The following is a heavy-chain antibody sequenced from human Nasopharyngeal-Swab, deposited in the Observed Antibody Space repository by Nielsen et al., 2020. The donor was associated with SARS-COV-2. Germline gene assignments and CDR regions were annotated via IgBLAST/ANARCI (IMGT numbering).Heavy chain of an antibody. Sequence: WIRQPPGKGLEWVSYIKTSGDTISYADSVKGRFTISRDNAKNSLYLQVDSLRAEDTAMYYCARTPQLWSLYFDYWGQGTLVTVSS. J-gene: IGHJ4*02. CDR2: IKTSGDTI. D-gene: IGHD5-18*01. CDR3: ARTPQLWSLYFDY. V-gene: IGHV3-11*01.